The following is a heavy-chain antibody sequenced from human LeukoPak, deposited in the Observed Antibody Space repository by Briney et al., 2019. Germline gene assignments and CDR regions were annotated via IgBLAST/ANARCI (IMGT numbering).Heavy chain of an antibody. Sequence: GGSLRLSCAASGFTFSSYSMNWVRQAPGKGLEWVSYISSSSSTIYYADSVKGRFTISRDNAKNLLYLQMNSLRDEDTAVYYCAISGRGSGSPFDYWGQGTLVTVSS. D-gene: IGHD3-10*01. CDR1: GFTFSSYS. V-gene: IGHV3-48*02. J-gene: IGHJ4*02. CDR3: AISGRGSGSPFDY. CDR2: ISSSSSTI.